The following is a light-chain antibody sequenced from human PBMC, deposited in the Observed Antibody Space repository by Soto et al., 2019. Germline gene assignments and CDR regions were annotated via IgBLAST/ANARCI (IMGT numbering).Light chain of an antibody. V-gene: IGKV1-33*01. CDR2: DAS. CDR3: QQYGALPIT. Sequence: DIQIAQSPSTLSSSVADTITITCQASHDVTNSLSWYQQIPGKTPRLLILDASILAQGVPSKFSGSGSGTSFTFTIASLQPEDIATYYCQQYGALPITFGQGTRLEIK. J-gene: IGKJ5*01. CDR1: HDVTNS.